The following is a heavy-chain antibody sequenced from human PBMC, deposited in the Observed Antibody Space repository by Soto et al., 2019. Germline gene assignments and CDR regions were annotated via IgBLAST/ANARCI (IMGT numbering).Heavy chain of an antibody. D-gene: IGHD6-13*01. CDR3: GRRGPKQTWFDP. CDR1: GFSFTDYY. V-gene: IGHV1-2*02. J-gene: IGHJ5*02. CDR2: INIYSGGT. Sequence: GASVKVSCKASGFSFTDYYIHWVRQAPGQGLEWMGFINIYSGGTNYAHNLHGRVTLTRQTSIATAYMELSSLTPDDTAVYYCGRRGPKQTWFDPWGQGTLVTVSS.